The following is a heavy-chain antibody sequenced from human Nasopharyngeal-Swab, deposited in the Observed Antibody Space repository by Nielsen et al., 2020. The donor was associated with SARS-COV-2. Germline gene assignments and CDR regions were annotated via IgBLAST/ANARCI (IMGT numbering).Heavy chain of an antibody. V-gene: IGHV3-23*01. CDR3: TKDANKFYGSGNFYTDYNDY. J-gene: IGHJ4*02. Sequence: GGSLRLSCVASGFPFRTYGMTWVRQAPGKGLEWVSAISGSGDISGSGGSTYYADSVKGRFTISRDNSKNTLYLQMNSLRGEDTAVYYCTKDANKFYGSGNFYTDYNDYWGQGTLVTVSS. CDR1: GFPFRTYG. D-gene: IGHD3-10*01. CDR2: ISGSGDISGSGGST.